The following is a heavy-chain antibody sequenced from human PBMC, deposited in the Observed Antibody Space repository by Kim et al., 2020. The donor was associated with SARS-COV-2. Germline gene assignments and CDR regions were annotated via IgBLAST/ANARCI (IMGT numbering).Heavy chain of an antibody. CDR2: INAGNGNT. Sequence: ASVKVSCKASGYTFTSYAMHWVRQAPGQRLEWMGWINAGNGNTKYSQKVQGRVTITRDTSASTAYMELSSLRSEDTAVYYCSRAGYCSGGSCYNWFDPWGQGTLVIVSS. J-gene: IGHJ5*02. D-gene: IGHD2-15*01. CDR3: SRAGYCSGGSCYNWFDP. CDR1: GYTFTSYA. V-gene: IGHV1-3*01.